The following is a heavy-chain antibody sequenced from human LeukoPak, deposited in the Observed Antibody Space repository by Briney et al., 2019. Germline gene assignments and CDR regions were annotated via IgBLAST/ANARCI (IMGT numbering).Heavy chain of an antibody. J-gene: IGHJ5*02. Sequence: SQTLSLTCAVSGGSISSGGYSWSWIRQPPGKGLEWIGYIYHSGSTYYNPSLESRVTISVDRSKNQFSLKLSSVTAADTAVYYCAREGSSGYTNWFDPWGQGTLVTVSS. CDR1: GGSISSGGYS. CDR2: IYHSGST. V-gene: IGHV4-30-2*01. CDR3: AREGSSGYTNWFDP. D-gene: IGHD3-22*01.